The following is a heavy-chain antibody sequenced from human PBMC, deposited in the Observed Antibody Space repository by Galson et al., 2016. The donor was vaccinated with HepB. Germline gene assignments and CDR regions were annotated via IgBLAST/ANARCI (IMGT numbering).Heavy chain of an antibody. Sequence: SLRLSCAGSGFTFSTYAMHWVRQAPGKGLEWVAVISFDGSKKYYADSVKGRLTISRDNSKDTLYLQMNSLRPEDTAVYYCARDRISAPADQYYGMGVWGQGTTVTVSS. V-gene: IGHV3-30*03. CDR2: ISFDGSKK. CDR1: GFTFSTYA. D-gene: IGHD6-6*01. CDR3: ARDRISAPADQYYGMGV. J-gene: IGHJ6*02.